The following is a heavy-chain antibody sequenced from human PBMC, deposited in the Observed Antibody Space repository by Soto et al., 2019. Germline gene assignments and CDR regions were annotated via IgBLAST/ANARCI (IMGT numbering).Heavy chain of an antibody. CDR2: ISSSSSYI. Sequence: EVQLVESGGGLVKPGGSLRLSCAASGFTFSSYSMNWVRQAPGKGLEWVSSISSSSSYIYYADSVKGRFTISRDNAKNPLYLQMNSLRAEDTAVYYCARDLAGDDAFDIWGQGTMVTVSS. J-gene: IGHJ3*02. V-gene: IGHV3-21*01. CDR3: ARDLAGDDAFDI. D-gene: IGHD3-16*01. CDR1: GFTFSSYS.